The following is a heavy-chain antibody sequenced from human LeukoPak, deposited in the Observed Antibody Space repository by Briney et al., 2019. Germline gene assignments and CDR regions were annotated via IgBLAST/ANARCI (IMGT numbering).Heavy chain of an antibody. V-gene: IGHV4-38-2*02. D-gene: IGHD3-9*01. CDR3: ARLVILTGYYNVDKSWFDP. Sequence: PSETLSLTCTVSGFSISNGYYWGWIRQPPGKGLEWIGSIYHSGSTYYNPSLKSRVTISVDTSKNQFSLKLSSVTAADTAVYYCARLVILTGYYNVDKSWFDPWGQGTLVTVSS. J-gene: IGHJ5*02. CDR2: IYHSGST. CDR1: GFSISNGYY.